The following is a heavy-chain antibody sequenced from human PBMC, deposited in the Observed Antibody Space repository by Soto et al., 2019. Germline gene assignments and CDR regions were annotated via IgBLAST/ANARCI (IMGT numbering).Heavy chain of an antibody. CDR2: INPNGGRT. J-gene: IGHJ5*02. Sequence: QVQLVQSGAEVKKPGASVKLSCKASGYIFTTYYMYWVRQAPGQGLEWMGIINPNGGRTSYAQKLQGRVIITRDTSESTVYMELSSLRSEDTAVYYCARLLKSGSENPYVGLDPWGQGTLVTVSS. D-gene: IGHD5-12*01. V-gene: IGHV1-46*04. CDR3: ARLLKSGSENPYVGLDP. CDR1: GYIFTTYY.